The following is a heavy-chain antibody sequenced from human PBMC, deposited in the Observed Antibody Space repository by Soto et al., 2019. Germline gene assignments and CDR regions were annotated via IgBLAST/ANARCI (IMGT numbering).Heavy chain of an antibody. CDR3: ARDGSGFHWYFDL. V-gene: IGHV6-1*01. Sequence: QVQLQQSGPGLVKPSQTLSLTCAISGDSVSSATATWSWISQSPSRGLEWLGRTYYRSKWYIDYAVSVKSRIVITPDTSMNPLSLQLSSVTPEDTAVSFCARDGSGFHWYFDLWGRGTLVTVSS. CDR2: TYYRSKWYI. CDR1: GDSVSSATAT. J-gene: IGHJ2*01. D-gene: IGHD6-19*01.